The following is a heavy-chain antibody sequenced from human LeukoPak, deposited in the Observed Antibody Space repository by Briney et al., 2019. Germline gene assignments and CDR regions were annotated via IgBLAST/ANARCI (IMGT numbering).Heavy chain of an antibody. CDR1: GFTFSSYA. J-gene: IGHJ6*02. V-gene: IGHV3-23*01. CDR3: AEGGGSSGLDYYYGMDV. Sequence: PGGSLRLSCAASGFTFSSYAMSWVRQAPGKGLEWVSAISGSGGSTYYADSVKGRFTISRDNSKNTLYLQMNSLRAEDTAVYYCAEGGGSSGLDYYYGMDVWGQGTTVTVSS. D-gene: IGHD3-22*01. CDR2: ISGSGGST.